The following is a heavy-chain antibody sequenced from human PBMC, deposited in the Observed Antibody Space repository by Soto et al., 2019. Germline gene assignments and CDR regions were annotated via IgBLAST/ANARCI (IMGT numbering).Heavy chain of an antibody. D-gene: IGHD3-9*01. J-gene: IGHJ6*02. CDR1: GFTFSSYD. CDR3: ARDNYDILTGYPAGMDV. Sequence: QLGGPLRLSCAASGFTFSSYDMHWVRQATGKGLEWVSAIGTAGDTYYPGSVKGRFTISRENAKNSLYLQMNSLRAEDTAVYYCARDNYDILTGYPAGMDVWGQGTTVTVSS. V-gene: IGHV3-13*01. CDR2: IGTAGDT.